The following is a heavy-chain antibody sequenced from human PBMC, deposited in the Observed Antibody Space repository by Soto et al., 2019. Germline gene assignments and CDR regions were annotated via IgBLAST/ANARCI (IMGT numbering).Heavy chain of an antibody. D-gene: IGHD2-2*01. CDR3: ARERGINIVVVPAARSYFDY. CDR1: GYTFTSYG. J-gene: IGHJ4*02. V-gene: IGHV1-18*01. CDR2: ISAYNGNT. Sequence: ASVKVSCKASGYTFTSYGISWVRQAPGQGLEWMGWISAYNGNTNYAQKLQGRVTMTTDTSTSTAYMELRSLRSDDTAVYYCARERGINIVVVPAARSYFDYWGQGTLVTVSS.